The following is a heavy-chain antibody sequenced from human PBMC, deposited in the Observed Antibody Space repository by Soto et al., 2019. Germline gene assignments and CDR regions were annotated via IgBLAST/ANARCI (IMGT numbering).Heavy chain of an antibody. J-gene: IGHJ6*02. CDR3: ARTYCTTTSCQAHGMDV. Sequence: QVQLQESGPGLVKPSETLSLTCTVSGGSVNSGSYYWTWFRQPPGKGLEWIGYLYYNTNTNYNPSLKSRVTISVDTSKNQFSLKLSSVTAADTAVYYCARTYCTTTSCQAHGMDVWGQGTTVNVSS. CDR1: GGSVNSGSYY. CDR2: LYYNTNT. D-gene: IGHD2-2*01. V-gene: IGHV4-61*01.